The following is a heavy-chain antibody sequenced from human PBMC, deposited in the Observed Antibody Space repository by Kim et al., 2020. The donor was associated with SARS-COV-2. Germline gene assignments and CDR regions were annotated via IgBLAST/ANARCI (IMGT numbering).Heavy chain of an antibody. V-gene: IGHV4-59*01. J-gene: IGHJ4*02. CDR3: ARADYNWNPIN. CDR2: T. D-gene: IGHD1-20*01. Sequence: TNYNPSLKSRVTISVDTSKNQFSLKLSSVTAADTAVYYCARADYNWNPINWGQGTRVTVSS.